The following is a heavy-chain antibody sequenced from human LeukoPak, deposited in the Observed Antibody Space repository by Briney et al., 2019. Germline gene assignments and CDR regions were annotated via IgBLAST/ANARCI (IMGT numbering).Heavy chain of an antibody. CDR2: IYYSGTT. D-gene: IGHD4-17*01. V-gene: IGHV4-39*01. CDR1: GGSISTSIYY. Sequence: SETLSLTCTVSGGSISTSIYYWGWIRQPPGKGLEWIGSIYYSGTTYYNASLQSRVTISVDTPKNQVSLKLSSVTAADTAVYYCARRTVTTPPRDWGQGTLVTVSS. J-gene: IGHJ4*02. CDR3: ARRTVTTPPRD.